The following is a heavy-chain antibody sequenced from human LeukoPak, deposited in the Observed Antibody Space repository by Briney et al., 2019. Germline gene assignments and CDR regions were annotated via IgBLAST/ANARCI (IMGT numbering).Heavy chain of an antibody. V-gene: IGHV1-69*13. CDR3: ARVTHTELSTWFDP. CDR2: IIPIFGSS. Sequence: GASVKVSCKASGGIFNNYAINWVRQAPGQGLEWMGGIIPIFGSSNYAQKFQGRVTITADESTTTAYMELSSLRSEDTAVYYCARVTHTELSTWFDPWGQGTLVTVSS. J-gene: IGHJ5*02. CDR1: GGIFNNYA. D-gene: IGHD5-18*01.